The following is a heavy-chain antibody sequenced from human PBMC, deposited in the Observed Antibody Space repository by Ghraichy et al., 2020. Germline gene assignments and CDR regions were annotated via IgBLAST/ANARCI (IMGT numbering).Heavy chain of an antibody. CDR3: VREWVGVTTFFDY. V-gene: IGHV3-48*01. J-gene: IGHJ4*02. D-gene: IGHD1-26*01. Sequence: GGSLRLSCVGSGFTFSNFGISWVRQAPGKGLEWVSKISSVRSTIYYADSVKGRFTISRDNAKNSLYLQMDSLRAEDTAMYYCVREWVGVTTFFDYWGQGTLVTVSS. CDR1: GFTFSNFG. CDR2: ISSVRSTI.